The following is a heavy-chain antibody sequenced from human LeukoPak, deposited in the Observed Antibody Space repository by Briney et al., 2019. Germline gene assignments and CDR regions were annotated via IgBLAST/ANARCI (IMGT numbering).Heavy chain of an antibody. V-gene: IGHV1-2*02. CDR2: INPNSGVT. J-gene: IGHJ4*02. CDR1: GYTFTGYY. D-gene: IGHD6-19*01. Sequence: ASVKVSCKASGYTFTGYYIHWVRQAPGQGLEWMGWINPNSGVTHYPQKFQGRDTLTRDTSIRTAYMEVSSLRSDDTAVYYCARGLQWLEAFDYWGLGTLVTVSS. CDR3: ARGLQWLEAFDY.